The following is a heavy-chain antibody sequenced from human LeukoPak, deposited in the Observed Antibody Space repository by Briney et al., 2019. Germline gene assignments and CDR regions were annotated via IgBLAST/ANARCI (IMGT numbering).Heavy chain of an antibody. CDR1: GFTFSSYA. CDR2: ISGSGGST. Sequence: PGGSLRLSCAASGFTFSSYAMSWVRQAPGTGLEWVSVISGSGGSTVHADSVKGRFTISRDNSKNTLYLQMNSLRAEDTAVYYCAKDMDVSIYGCNFDYWGQGTLVTVSP. J-gene: IGHJ4*02. CDR3: AKDMDVSIYGCNFDY. V-gene: IGHV3-23*01. D-gene: IGHD2/OR15-2a*01.